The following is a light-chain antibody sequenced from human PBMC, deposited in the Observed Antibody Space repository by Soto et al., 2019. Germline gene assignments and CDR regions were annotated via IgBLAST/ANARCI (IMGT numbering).Light chain of an antibody. J-gene: IGKJ1*01. CDR1: QTIMNY. CDR2: DAS. V-gene: IGKV1-5*01. Sequence: GDRVTITCRASQTIMNYLAWYQQKPGKAPDLLIYDASSLENEVPSRFSGSGFGTEFTLTISSLQPDDSATYYCQQYGLQGTFGQGTKVDIK. CDR3: QQYGLQGT.